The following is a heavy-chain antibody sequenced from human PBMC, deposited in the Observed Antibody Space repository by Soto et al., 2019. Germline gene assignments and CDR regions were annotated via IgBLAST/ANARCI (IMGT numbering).Heavy chain of an antibody. V-gene: IGHV4-34*01. J-gene: IGHJ4*02. D-gene: IGHD2-15*01. CDR3: ARRYCSDSYCSYFDY. CDR2: INHSGTT. CDR1: GGSVSGYF. Sequence: SETLSLTCAVYGGSVSGYFWSWIRQPPGKGLEWIGEINHSGTTSYSPSLDSRVTTSVDTSKNQFSLRLSSVTAADTAIYYCARRYCSDSYCSYFDYWGRGTLVTVSS.